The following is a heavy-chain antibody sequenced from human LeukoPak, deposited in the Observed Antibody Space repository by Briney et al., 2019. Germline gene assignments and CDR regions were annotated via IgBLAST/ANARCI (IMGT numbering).Heavy chain of an antibody. Sequence: GGSLRLSCAASGFTFSSYGMHWVRQAPGKGLEWVAFIRYDGSNKYYADSVKGRFTISRDNSKNTLYLQMNSLRAEDTAVYYCAKETPLRFYFDYWGQGTLVTVSS. CDR1: GFTFSSYG. CDR3: AKETPLRFYFDY. CDR2: IRYDGSNK. V-gene: IGHV3-30*02. D-gene: IGHD4-17*01. J-gene: IGHJ4*02.